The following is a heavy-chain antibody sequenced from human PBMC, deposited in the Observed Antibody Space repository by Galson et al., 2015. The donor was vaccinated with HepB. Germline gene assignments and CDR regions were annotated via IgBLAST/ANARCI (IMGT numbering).Heavy chain of an antibody. CDR1: GFTLSSSV. V-gene: IGHV3-23*01. D-gene: IGHD3-3*01. CDR3: AKQNRSGWSES. CDR2: ITSGGGRT. J-gene: IGHJ5*01. Sequence: SLRLSCATSGFTLSSSVMSWARQAPGKGLEWVSEITSGGGRTYYADSVKGRFIISSDSSKNTLYLQMTSLTAEDTAVYYCAKQNRSGWSESWGQGTQVTVSS.